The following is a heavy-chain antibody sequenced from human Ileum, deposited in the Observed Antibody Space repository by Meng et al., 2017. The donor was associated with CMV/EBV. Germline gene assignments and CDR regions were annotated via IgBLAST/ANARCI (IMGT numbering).Heavy chain of an antibody. CDR2: VNANNGVT. V-gene: IGHV1-2*02. Sequence: SCKASGYTFTAYYIHWVRQAPGQGPEWMGWVNANNGVTKFPEKFRGRITMTTDTSVTTAFMKLDTLTSGDTAAYYCARASGYYRSYDYWGQGTLVTVSS. J-gene: IGHJ4*02. D-gene: IGHD6-25*01. CDR1: GYTFTAYY. CDR3: ARASGYYRSYDY.